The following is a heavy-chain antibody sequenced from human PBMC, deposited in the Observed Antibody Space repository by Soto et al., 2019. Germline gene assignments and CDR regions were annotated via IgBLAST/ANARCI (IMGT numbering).Heavy chain of an antibody. J-gene: IGHJ5*02. CDR2: ISGSGGRT. V-gene: IGHV3-23*01. CDR1: GFTFSSYA. CDR3: AKDRGSRSSGWPRFDP. D-gene: IGHD6-19*01. Sequence: EVQLLESGGGLVKPGGSLRLSCAASGFTFSSYAMSWVRQAPGKGLEWVSGISGSGGRTNYADSVKGRFTISRDNSKNTVYLQMSSLRAEDTAVYYCAKDRGSRSSGWPRFDPWGQGTLVTVSS.